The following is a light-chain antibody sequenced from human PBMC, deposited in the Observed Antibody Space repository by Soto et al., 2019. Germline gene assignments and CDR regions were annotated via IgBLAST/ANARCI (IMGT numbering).Light chain of an antibody. CDR1: QSVSGSY. CDR3: QQYGSSSWT. J-gene: IGKJ1*01. Sequence: EIVLTQSPGTLSLSPGERATLSCRASQSVSGSYLAWYQQKPGQAPRLLIYGTSSRATAIPDRFSGSGSGTDFTLTISRLEPVDFAVYYCQQYGSSSWTFGQGTKVDIK. CDR2: GTS. V-gene: IGKV3-20*01.